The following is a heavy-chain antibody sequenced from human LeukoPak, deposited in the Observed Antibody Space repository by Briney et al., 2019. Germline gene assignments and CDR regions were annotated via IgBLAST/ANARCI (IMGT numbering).Heavy chain of an antibody. Sequence: SETLSLTCTISGDSISSYYWSWIRQPAGKGLEWIGRIYTSGSTNYNPSLKSRVTISVDTSKNQFSLKLSSVTAADTAVYYCARDNPAYSSGWLSVDYWGQGTLVTVSS. CDR2: IYTSGST. CDR3: ARDNPAYSSGWLSVDY. CDR1: GDSISSYY. V-gene: IGHV4-4*07. D-gene: IGHD6-19*01. J-gene: IGHJ4*02.